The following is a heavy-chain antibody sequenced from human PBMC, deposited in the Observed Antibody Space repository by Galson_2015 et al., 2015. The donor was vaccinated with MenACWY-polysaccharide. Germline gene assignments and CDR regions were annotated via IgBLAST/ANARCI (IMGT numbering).Heavy chain of an antibody. CDR1: GFTLYPFS. D-gene: IGHD3-16*01. J-gene: IGHJ4*02. V-gene: IGHV3-23*01. Sequence: APRTSRGAPGFTLYPFSMTWGRQAPGKGVGGGPGVRSSGGGEKPAEPAEGRVAGPGNKSKHKLDLQMNSLRAEDTAVYYCTKGGKWTPNSGAYSDYWGQGTLVTVSS. CDR2: VRSSGGGE. CDR3: TKGGKWTPNSGAYSDY.